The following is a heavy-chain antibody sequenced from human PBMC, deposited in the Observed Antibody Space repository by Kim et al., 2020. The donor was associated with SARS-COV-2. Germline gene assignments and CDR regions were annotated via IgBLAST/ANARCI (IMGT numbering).Heavy chain of an antibody. CDR2: ISWNSGSI. CDR3: AKDFRDYYGMDV. CDR1: GFTFDDYA. V-gene: IGHV3-9*01. J-gene: IGHJ6*02. Sequence: GGSLRLSCAASGFTFDDYAMHWVRQAPGKGLEWVSGISWNSGSIGYADSVKGRFTISRDNAKNSLYLQMNSLRAEDTALYYCAKDFRDYYGMDVWGQGTTVTVSS.